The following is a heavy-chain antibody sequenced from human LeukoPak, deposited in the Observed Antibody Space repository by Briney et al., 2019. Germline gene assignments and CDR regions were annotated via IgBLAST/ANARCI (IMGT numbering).Heavy chain of an antibody. J-gene: IGHJ4*02. CDR1: GFTFKSFS. CDR2: ISSNSGIK. Sequence: PGGSLRLSCGGSGFTFKSFSMHWVRQAPGKGLGWVSDISSNSGIKSYADSVKGRFTISRDNAKNSLYLQMNSLRAEDTAVYYCARAYDFWSGPGGYWGQGTLVTVSS. D-gene: IGHD3-3*01. CDR3: ARAYDFWSGPGGY. V-gene: IGHV3-48*01.